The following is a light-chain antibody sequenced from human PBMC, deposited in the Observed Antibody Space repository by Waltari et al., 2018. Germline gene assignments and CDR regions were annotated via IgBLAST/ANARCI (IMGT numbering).Light chain of an antibody. V-gene: IGLV1-44*01. J-gene: IGLJ2*01. CDR3: AAWDDSIFGVA. CDR1: SSNIDRKV. Sequence: QSVLTQPPSASGAPGQTVAISCSGNSSNIDRKVVHWYQQFPGTAPKLLIYSTDQRPSGVPGRFSGSKSGTSASLAISGLQSEDEAHYYCAAWDDSIFGVAFGGGTKLTVL. CDR2: STD.